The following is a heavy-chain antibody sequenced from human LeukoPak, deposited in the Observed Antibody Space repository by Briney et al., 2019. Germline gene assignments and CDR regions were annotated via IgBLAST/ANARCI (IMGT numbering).Heavy chain of an antibody. Sequence: GGSLRPSCAASGFTFSSYSMNWVRQAPGKGLEWVSSISSSSSYIYYADSVKGRFTISRDNAKNSLYLQMNSLRAEDTAVYYCARKRSYGDYPDYWGQGTLVTVSS. CDR2: ISSSSSYI. CDR3: ARKRSYGDYPDY. CDR1: GFTFSSYS. D-gene: IGHD4-17*01. V-gene: IGHV3-21*01. J-gene: IGHJ4*02.